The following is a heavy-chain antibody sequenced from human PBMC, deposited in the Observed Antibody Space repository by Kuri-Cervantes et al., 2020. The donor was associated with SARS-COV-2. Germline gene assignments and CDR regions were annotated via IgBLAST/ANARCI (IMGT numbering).Heavy chain of an antibody. CDR1: GGTFSSAI. CDR2: IMPALGMP. Sequence: SVKVSCKASGGTFSSAIISWVRQAPGQGLEWMGGIMPALGMPNYARKVRGRVTITADTSTATAYLELSGLKAEDTALYYCASDGVSGSLSLDFWGQGTLVTVSS. D-gene: IGHD6-19*01. CDR3: ASDGVSGSLSLDF. J-gene: IGHJ4*02. V-gene: IGHV1-69*10.